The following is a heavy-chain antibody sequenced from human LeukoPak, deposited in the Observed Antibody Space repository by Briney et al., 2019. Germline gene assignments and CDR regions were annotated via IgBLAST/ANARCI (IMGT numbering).Heavy chain of an antibody. V-gene: IGHV3-21*01. CDR1: GFTFSSYK. CDR2: ISNSSSYI. Sequence: GGSLRLSCAASGFTFSSYKMNWGRHPPGEGREGFSSISNSSSYIYYAHSVRSRVTISRDKAKNSLYLKMSNVRADDTAVYFCARVQWLAPGSYFDYWGQGTLLTASS. J-gene: IGHJ4*02. D-gene: IGHD6-19*01. CDR3: ARVQWLAPGSYFDY.